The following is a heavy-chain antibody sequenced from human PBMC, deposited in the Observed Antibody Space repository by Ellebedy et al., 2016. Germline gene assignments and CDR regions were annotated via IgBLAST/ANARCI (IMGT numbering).Heavy chain of an antibody. Sequence: ASVKVSXXASGYSFTSYYMHWVRQAPGQGLEWMGWINPNSGGTNYAQKFQGRVTMTRDTSISTAYMELSSLRSDDTAVYYCARVGTGTIPWGQGTLVTVSS. D-gene: IGHD1-1*01. CDR2: INPNSGGT. CDR1: GYSFTSYY. J-gene: IGHJ5*02. CDR3: ARVGTGTIP. V-gene: IGHV1-2*02.